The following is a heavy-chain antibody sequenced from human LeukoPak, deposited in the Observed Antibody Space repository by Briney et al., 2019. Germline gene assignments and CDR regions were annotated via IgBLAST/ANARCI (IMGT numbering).Heavy chain of an antibody. D-gene: IGHD4-17*01. CDR2: INHSGST. V-gene: IGHV4-34*01. CDR1: GGSFSGYY. CDR3: ARHATVTTGHDY. J-gene: IGHJ4*02. Sequence: SETLSLTCAVYGGSFSGYYWSWIRQPPGKGLEWIGEINHSGSTNYNPSLKSRVTISVDTSKNQFSLKLSSVTAADTAVYYCARHATVTTGHDYWGQGTLVTVSS.